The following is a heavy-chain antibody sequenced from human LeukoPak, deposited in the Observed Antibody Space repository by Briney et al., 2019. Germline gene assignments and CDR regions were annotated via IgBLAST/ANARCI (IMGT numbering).Heavy chain of an antibody. CDR3: ARHERLIGRFGEPGYYYYYMDV. V-gene: IGHV5-51*01. CDR1: GYDFTTYW. CDR2: IYPSDSDT. J-gene: IGHJ6*03. D-gene: IGHD3-10*01. Sequence: GESLKISCKGSGYDFTTYWIGWVRQMPGKGLEWMGIIYPSDSDTRYSPSFQGQVTISADKSINTAYLQWGSLQASDTAIYYCARHERLIGRFGEPGYYYYYMDVWGKGTTVTISS.